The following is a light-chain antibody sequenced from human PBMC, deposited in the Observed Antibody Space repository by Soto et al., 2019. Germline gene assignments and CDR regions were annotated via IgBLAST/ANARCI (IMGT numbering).Light chain of an antibody. CDR2: DVS. J-gene: IGKJ1*01. CDR1: QNVTTS. V-gene: IGKV1-5*01. Sequence: GDSVTITCRASQNVTTSMAWHQHKPGRAPKLLIFDVSNLESGVPSRFSGGGSGTDFTLTISSLHSDDFATYYCQQYDYSRTFGRGTKVDLK. CDR3: QQYDYSRT.